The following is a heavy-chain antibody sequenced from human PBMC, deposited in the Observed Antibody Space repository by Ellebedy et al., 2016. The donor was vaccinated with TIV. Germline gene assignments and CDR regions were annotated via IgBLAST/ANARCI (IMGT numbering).Heavy chain of an antibody. Sequence: SETLSLTCAVYGRSFSDYYWSWIRQPPGKGLEWIGEINHSGSTNYNPSLKSRVTISVDTSKNQFSLKLSSVTAADTAVFYCARRVTTTIRANWYFDLWGRGTLVTVSS. CDR2: INHSGST. CDR1: GRSFSDYY. D-gene: IGHD4-17*01. CDR3: ARRVTTTIRANWYFDL. V-gene: IGHV4-34*01. J-gene: IGHJ2*01.